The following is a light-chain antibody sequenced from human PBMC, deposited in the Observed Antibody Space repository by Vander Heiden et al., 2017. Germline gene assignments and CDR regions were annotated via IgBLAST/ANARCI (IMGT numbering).Light chain of an antibody. Sequence: IQVTQSPSSLSASVGDRITITCRASQRISTYFNWYQQKPGKVPKLLIYDASSLQSGVSSRFSGSGSGTDFTLTITSLQPEDSATYYCQQSYITPRTFGQGTKLEIK. V-gene: IGKV1-39*01. J-gene: IGKJ2*01. CDR1: QRISTY. CDR3: QQSYITPRT. CDR2: DAS.